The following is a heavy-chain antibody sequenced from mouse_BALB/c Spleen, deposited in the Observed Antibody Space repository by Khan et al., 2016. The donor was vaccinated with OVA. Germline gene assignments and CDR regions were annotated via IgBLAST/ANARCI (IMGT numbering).Heavy chain of an antibody. CDR2: ISYSGGA. V-gene: IGHV3-2*02. Sequence: EVQLLESGPGLVKPSLSLSLTCTVTGYSITSDYAWNWIRQFPGNKLECMVYISYSGGASYNPSLKSRISITLDTSKNQFFLEFNSVTTEDTATYYCARRNYYGYSFDYWGQGTTLTVSS. D-gene: IGHD1-2*01. J-gene: IGHJ2*01. CDR1: GYSITSDYA. CDR3: ARRNYYGYSFDY.